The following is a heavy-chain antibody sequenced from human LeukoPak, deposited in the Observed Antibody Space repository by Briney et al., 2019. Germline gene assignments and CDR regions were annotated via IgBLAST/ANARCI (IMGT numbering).Heavy chain of an antibody. Sequence: PSETLSLTCAVYGGSFSGYYWSWIRQPPGKRLEWIGEIKHSGSTNYNPSLKSRVTISVDTSKNQFSLKLSSVTAADTAVYYCARGNPGGGSSWYFGPIGFDPWGQGTLVTVSS. CDR1: GGSFSGYY. D-gene: IGHD6-13*01. CDR3: ARGNPGGGSSWYFGPIGFDP. J-gene: IGHJ5*02. CDR2: IKHSGST. V-gene: IGHV4-34*01.